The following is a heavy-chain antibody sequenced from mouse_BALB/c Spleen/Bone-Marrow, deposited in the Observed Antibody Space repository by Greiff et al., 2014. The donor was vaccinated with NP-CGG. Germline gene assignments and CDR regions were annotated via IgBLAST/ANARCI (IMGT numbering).Heavy chain of an antibody. CDR1: GYTFTDYA. CDR3: ARYDGYYGAMDY. V-gene: IGHV1-67*01. Sequence: VQLVESGPELVRPGVSVNISCKGSGYTFTDYAMHWVKQSHAKSLEWIGVISTYSGNTNYNQKFKGKATMTVDESSSTAYMELARSTSEDSAIYYCARYDGYYGAMDYWGQGTSVTVSS. D-gene: IGHD2-3*01. J-gene: IGHJ4*01. CDR2: ISTYSGNT.